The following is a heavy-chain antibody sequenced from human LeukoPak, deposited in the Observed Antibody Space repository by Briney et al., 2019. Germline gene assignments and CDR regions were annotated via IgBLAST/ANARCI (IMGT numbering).Heavy chain of an antibody. Sequence: PGGSLRLSCAASGFTFSSYGMHWVRQAPGKGLEWVAVIWYDGSNKYYADSVKGLFTISRDNSKNTLYLQMNSLRAEDTAVYYCAKGDQKYCSGGSCYPIDYWGQGTLVTVSS. D-gene: IGHD2-15*01. V-gene: IGHV3-33*06. CDR3: AKGDQKYCSGGSCYPIDY. CDR2: IWYDGSNK. CDR1: GFTFSSYG. J-gene: IGHJ4*02.